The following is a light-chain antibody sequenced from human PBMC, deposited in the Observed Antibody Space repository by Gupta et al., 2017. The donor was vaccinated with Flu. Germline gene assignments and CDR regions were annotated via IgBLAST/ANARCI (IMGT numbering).Light chain of an antibody. J-gene: IGKJ4*01. Sequence: DIQMTQSPSSLSASVGDRVTITCRASQSISSYLNWYQQKPGKAPKLLIYAASSLQSGVPSRFSGSGSGTDFTLTISSLQPEDFATYYCLQSYSNPLTFGGGTKVEIK. V-gene: IGKV1-39*01. CDR3: LQSYSNPLT. CDR2: AAS. CDR1: QSISSY.